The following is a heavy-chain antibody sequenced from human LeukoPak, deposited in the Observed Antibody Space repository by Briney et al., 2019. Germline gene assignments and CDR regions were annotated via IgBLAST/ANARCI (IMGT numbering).Heavy chain of an antibody. CDR2: ISYDGSNK. CDR3: ARVMEQWLVRGTLDY. V-gene: IGHV3-30*04. CDR1: GFTFSSYA. D-gene: IGHD6-19*01. J-gene: IGHJ4*02. Sequence: GGSLRLSCAASGFTFSSYAMHWVRQAPGKGLEWVAVISYDGSNKYYADSVKGRFTISRDNSKNTLYLQMNSLRAEDTAVYYCARVMEQWLVRGTLDYWGQGTLVTVSS.